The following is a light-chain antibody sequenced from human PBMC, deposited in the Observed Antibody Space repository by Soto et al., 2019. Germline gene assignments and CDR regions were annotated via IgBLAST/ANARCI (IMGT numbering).Light chain of an antibody. CDR1: SSNIGSNT. Sequence: QSVLTQPPSASGTPGQRVTISCPGSSSNIGSNTVSWYQHLPGTAPKLLIYSDNERPSGVPDRFSGSKSGTSASLAISGLQSEDEADYYCAAWDDRLNGYVFGTGTKVTVL. J-gene: IGLJ1*01. CDR2: SDN. V-gene: IGLV1-44*01. CDR3: AAWDDRLNGYV.